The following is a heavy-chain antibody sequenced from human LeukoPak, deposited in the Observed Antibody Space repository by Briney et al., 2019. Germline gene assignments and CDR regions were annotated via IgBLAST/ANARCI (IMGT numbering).Heavy chain of an antibody. Sequence: ASVKVSCKASGYTFTNYAMSWVRQAPGQGLEWMGWINTHTGDPTYAQGFTGRFVFSLDTSVSTAYLQISSLKVEDTAMYYCVRDRYGDYGFYWGQGTLVTVSS. CDR2: INTHTGDP. D-gene: IGHD4-17*01. V-gene: IGHV7-4-1*02. J-gene: IGHJ4*02. CDR1: GYTFTNYA. CDR3: VRDRYGDYGFY.